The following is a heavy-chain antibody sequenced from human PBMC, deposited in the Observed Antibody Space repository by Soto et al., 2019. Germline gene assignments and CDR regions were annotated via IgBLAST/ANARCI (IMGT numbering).Heavy chain of an antibody. CDR1: GGTFSSYA. CDR3: ARDRTPLSQLLPIGGMDV. CDR2: IIPIFGTA. Sequence: ASVKVSCKASGGTFSSYAISWVRQAPGQGLEWMGGIIPIFGTANYAQKFQGRVTITADESTSTAYMELSSLRSEDTAVYYCARDRTPLSQLLPIGGMDVWGQGTTVTVSS. J-gene: IGHJ6*02. D-gene: IGHD2-2*01. V-gene: IGHV1-69*13.